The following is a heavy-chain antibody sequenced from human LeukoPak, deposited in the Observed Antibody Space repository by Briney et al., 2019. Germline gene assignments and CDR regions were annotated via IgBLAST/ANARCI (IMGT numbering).Heavy chain of an antibody. CDR2: IYSGGST. V-gene: IGHV3-53*01. D-gene: IGHD3-10*01. CDR3: AKVLDLLGEILRSYYYYGMDV. J-gene: IGHJ6*02. CDR1: GFTVSSNY. Sequence: GGSLRLSCAASGFTVSSNYMSWVRQAPGKGLEWVSVIYSGGSTYYADSVKGRFTISRDNSKNTLYLQMNSLRAEDTAVYYCAKVLDLLGEILRSYYYYGMDVWGQGTTVTVSS.